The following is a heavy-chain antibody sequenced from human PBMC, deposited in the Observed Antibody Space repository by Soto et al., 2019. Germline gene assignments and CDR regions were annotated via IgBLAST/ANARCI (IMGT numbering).Heavy chain of an antibody. J-gene: IGHJ4*02. V-gene: IGHV3-7*01. CDR2: IKEDGSEK. Sequence: GGSLRLSCAASGFTFSDYWMHWFRQAPGKGLEWVANIKEDGSEKYYVDSVKGRFTISRDNADKSLYLQMNSLTAEDTAVYYCARELGAVAAVWGQGTLVTVSS. CDR3: ARELGAVAAV. D-gene: IGHD2-15*01. CDR1: GFTFSDYW.